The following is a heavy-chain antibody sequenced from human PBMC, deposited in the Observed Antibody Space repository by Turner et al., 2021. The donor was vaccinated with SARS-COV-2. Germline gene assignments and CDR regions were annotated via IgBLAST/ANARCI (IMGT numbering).Heavy chain of an antibody. CDR3: AKDGAPFLLYFGEPTFYFDY. D-gene: IGHD3-10*01. J-gene: IGHJ4*02. Sequence: QVQLVESGGGVVQPGRSLRLSCAASGFTFRSYGMHWVRHAPGKGLEWVAVNSYDGSNKYYADSVKGRFTISRDHSKNTLYLQMNSLGAEDTAVYYCAKDGAPFLLYFGEPTFYFDYWGQGTLVTVSS. CDR2: NSYDGSNK. V-gene: IGHV3-30*18. CDR1: GFTFRSYG.